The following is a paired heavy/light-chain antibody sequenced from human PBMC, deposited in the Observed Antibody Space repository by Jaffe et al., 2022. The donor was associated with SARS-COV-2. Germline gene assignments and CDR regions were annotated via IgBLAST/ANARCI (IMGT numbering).Heavy chain of an antibody. CDR2: ISHDANKK. D-gene: IGHD3-3*01. V-gene: IGHV3-30*18. J-gene: IGHJ6*02. CDR3: AKTWGPSYDFFSDV. Sequence: QVQLVESGGGVVQPGGSLRLSCGASGFTFSNYGMHWVRQAPGKGLEWVAVISHDANKKYYPDSVKGRFTISRDNSKYTLYLQMNSLRAEDTAVYYCAKTWGPSYDFFSDVWGQGTTVTVAS. CDR1: GFTFSNYG.
Light chain of an antibody. V-gene: IGKV1-5*03. J-gene: IGKJ2*01. CDR1: QTINTW. CDR3: QQFDTHPYT. Sequence: DIQMTQSPSTLSASVGDRVTITCRASQTINTWLAWYQQKPGKAPNLLIYKASSLKSGVPSRFSGSGSGTEFTLTISSLQPDDFATYYCQQFDTHPYTFGQGTKLEIK. CDR2: KAS.